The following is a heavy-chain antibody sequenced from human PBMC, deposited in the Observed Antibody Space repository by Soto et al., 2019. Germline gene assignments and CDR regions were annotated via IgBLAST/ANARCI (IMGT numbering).Heavy chain of an antibody. Sequence: SETLSLTCAVYGGSFSGYYWSWIRQPPGKGLEWIGEINHSGSTNYNPSRKSRVTISVDTSKKQFSLKLSSVTAADTAVYYCARHSNYKNSGSGNWFDPWGQGTLVTVSS. J-gene: IGHJ5*02. D-gene: IGHD4-4*01. CDR2: INHSGST. V-gene: IGHV4-34*01. CDR1: GGSFSGYY. CDR3: ARHSNYKNSGSGNWFDP.